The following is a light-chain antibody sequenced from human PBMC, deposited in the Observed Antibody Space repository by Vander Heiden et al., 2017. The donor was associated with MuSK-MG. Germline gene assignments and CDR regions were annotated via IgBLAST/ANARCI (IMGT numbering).Light chain of an antibody. V-gene: IGLV2-14*03. CDR2: VAC. CDR3: SSYSKTATLV. J-gene: IGLJ2*01. Sequence: QSALTQVAPVSVALLESITMSCTGTSDDVGVYNHVAWYQQHPGEAPKVLIYVACNGPSGVSNRFSVAKSGNTAFLTISGLQAEDEADYYCSSYSKTATLVFGGGTKVTV. CDR1: SDDVGVYNH.